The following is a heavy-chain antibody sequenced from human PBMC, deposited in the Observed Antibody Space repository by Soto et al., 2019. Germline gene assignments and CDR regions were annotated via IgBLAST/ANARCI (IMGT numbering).Heavy chain of an antibody. CDR1: GYTFTANA. D-gene: IGHD2-2*01. V-gene: IGHV1-3*04. Sequence: QVNLVQSGAEVKKPGASVKVSCKASGYTFTANAMHWVRQVPGQRFEWMGWIFTDNGDTVYSQNFQGRVTIPRDTSANTAYMDLSSLISEDTAIYYCARGYQGSFDMWGQGTMVTVSS. CDR2: IFTDNGDT. CDR3: ARGYQGSFDM. J-gene: IGHJ3*02.